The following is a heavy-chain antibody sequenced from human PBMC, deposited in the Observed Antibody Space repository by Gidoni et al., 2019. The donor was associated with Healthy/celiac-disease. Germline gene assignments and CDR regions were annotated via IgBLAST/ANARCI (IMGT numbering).Heavy chain of an antibody. CDR2: IIPIFGTA. Sequence: QVQLVQSGAEVKKPGSSVKVSCKASGGTFSSSAISWVRQAPGQGLEWMGGIIPIFGTANYAQKFQGRVTITADESTSTAYMELSSLRSEDTAVYYCARVDTMVRGVIIRAHYYYGMDVWGQGTTVTVSS. CDR3: ARVDTMVRGVIIRAHYYYGMDV. D-gene: IGHD3-10*01. V-gene: IGHV1-69*01. CDR1: GGTFSSSA. J-gene: IGHJ6*02.